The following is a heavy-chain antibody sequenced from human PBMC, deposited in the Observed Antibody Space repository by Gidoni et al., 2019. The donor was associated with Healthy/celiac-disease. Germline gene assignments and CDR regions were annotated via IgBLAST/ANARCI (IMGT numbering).Heavy chain of an antibody. J-gene: IGHJ6*02. CDR1: SSYA. CDR3: ARVWYYDSSGYYYSDYYYGMDV. CDR2: ISYDGSNK. Sequence: SSYAMHWVRQAPGKGLEWVAVISYDGSNKYYADSVKGRFTISRDNSKNTLYLQMNSLRAEDTAVYYCARVWYYDSSGYYYSDYYYGMDVWGQGTTVTVSS. D-gene: IGHD3-22*01. V-gene: IGHV3-30*04.